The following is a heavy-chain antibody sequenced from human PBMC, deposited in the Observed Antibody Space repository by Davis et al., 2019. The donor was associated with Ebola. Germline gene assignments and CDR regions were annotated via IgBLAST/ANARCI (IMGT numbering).Heavy chain of an antibody. V-gene: IGHV3-30-3*01. CDR1: GFTFSSYA. CDR2: ISYDGSNK. CDR3: ARDGGWRLAAFDI. D-gene: IGHD2-15*01. J-gene: IGHJ3*02. Sequence: PGGSLRLSCAASGFTFSSYAMHWVRQAPGKGLEWVAVISYDGSNKYYADSVKGRFTISRDNSKNTLYLQMNSLRAEDTAVYYCARDGGWRLAAFDIWGQGTMVTVSS.